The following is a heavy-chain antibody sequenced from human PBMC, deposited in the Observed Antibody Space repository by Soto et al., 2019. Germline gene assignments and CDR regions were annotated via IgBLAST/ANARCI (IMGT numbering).Heavy chain of an antibody. D-gene: IGHD3-10*01. J-gene: IGHJ4*02. CDR1: GGSFSGYY. Sequence: PSETLSLTCAVYGGSFSGYYWSWIRQPPGKGLEWIGEINHSGSTNYNPSLESRVTISVDTSKNQFSLKLSSVTAADTAVYYCATAQLYYYPDYWGQGTLVTVSS. V-gene: IGHV4-34*01. CDR2: INHSGST. CDR3: ATAQLYYYPDY.